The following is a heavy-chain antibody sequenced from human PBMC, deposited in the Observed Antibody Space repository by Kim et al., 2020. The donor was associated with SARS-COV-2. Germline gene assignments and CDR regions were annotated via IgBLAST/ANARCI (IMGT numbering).Heavy chain of an antibody. CDR3: ARQTMVRGVIITP. Sequence: PSPTSPVTISVDTSKNPFSLKLSSVTAADTAVYYCARQTMVRGVIITPWGQGTLVTVSS. D-gene: IGHD3-10*01. J-gene: IGHJ5*02. V-gene: IGHV4-39*01.